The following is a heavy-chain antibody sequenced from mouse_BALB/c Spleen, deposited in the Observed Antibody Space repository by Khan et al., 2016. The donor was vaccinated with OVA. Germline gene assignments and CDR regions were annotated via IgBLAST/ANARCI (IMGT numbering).Heavy chain of an antibody. CDR2: VNPNTDNI. CDR1: GYSFTLYY. Sequence: VQLKQSGPDLVKPGASVKLSCKASGYSFTLYYMSWVKQSHGKSLEWIGRVNPNTDNINYNQEFKGKAILTVDKSSNTAYMELHSLTSEDSAVYFCARGYDFFASWGQGTLVTVSA. D-gene: IGHD2-14*01. CDR3: ARGYDFFAS. V-gene: IGHV1-26*01. J-gene: IGHJ3*01.